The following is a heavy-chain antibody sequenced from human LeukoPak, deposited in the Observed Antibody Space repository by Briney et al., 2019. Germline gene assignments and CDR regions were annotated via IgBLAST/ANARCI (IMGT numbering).Heavy chain of an antibody. CDR3: ARAALPRYSSGWYSGVRYYFDY. D-gene: IGHD6-19*01. J-gene: IGHJ4*02. Sequence: GGSLRLSCAASGFTFSSYDMHWVRQATGKGLEWVSAIGTAGDTYYPGSVKGRFTISRENAKNSLYLQMNSLRAGDTAVYYCARAALPRYSSGWYSGVRYYFDYWGQGTLVTVSS. CDR2: IGTAGDT. CDR1: GFTFSSYD. V-gene: IGHV3-13*01.